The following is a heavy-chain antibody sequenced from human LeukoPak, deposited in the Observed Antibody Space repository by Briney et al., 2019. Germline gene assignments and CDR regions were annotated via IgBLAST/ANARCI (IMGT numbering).Heavy chain of an antibody. CDR2: ISGSGGST. J-gene: IGHJ4*02. V-gene: IGHV3-23*01. Sequence: PGGSLRLSCAASGFTFSSYAMSWVRQAPGKGLEWVSAISGSGGSTYYADSVKGRFTISRDNSKNTLYLQMNSLRAEDTAVYYCAKDYGGLLLPDYFDYWGQGTLVTVSS. D-gene: IGHD3-22*01. CDR1: GFTFSSYA. CDR3: AKDYGGLLLPDYFDY.